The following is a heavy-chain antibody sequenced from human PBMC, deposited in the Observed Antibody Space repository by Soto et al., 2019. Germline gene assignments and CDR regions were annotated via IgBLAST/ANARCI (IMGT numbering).Heavy chain of an antibody. Sequence: PSETLSLTCTVSGGSISSGDYYWSWIRQPPGKGLEWIGYIYYSGSTYYNPSLKSRVNISVDTSKNQFSLKLSSVTAADTAVYYRERFYAKNWFDPWGQGTLVTVSS. D-gene: IGHD2-2*01. J-gene: IGHJ5*02. CDR3: ERFYAKNWFDP. V-gene: IGHV4-30-4*01. CDR1: GGSISSGDYY. CDR2: IYYSGST.